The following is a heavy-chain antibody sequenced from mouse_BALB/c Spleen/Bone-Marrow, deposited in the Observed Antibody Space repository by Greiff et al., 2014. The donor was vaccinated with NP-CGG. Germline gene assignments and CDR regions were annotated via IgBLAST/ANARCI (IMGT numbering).Heavy chain of an antibody. V-gene: IGHV1-14*01. J-gene: IGHJ2*01. Sequence: VQLKESGPELVKPGASGKMSCKASGYTLINYVMPWGKQKPGQGLEWIGYINPYYDVTKYNEKFKGKATLTSDKSSSTAYMELSSLTSEDSAVYYCARGVDFDYWGQGTTLTVSS. CDR1: GYTLINYV. CDR3: ARGVDFDY. CDR2: INPYYDVT.